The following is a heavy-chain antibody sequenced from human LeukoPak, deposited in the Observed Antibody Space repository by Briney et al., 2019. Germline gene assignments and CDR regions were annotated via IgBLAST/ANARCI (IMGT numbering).Heavy chain of an antibody. J-gene: IGHJ4*02. Sequence: PSETLSLTCTLSGGSISSYYWSWIRQPAGKGLEWIGRIYTSGSTNYNASLKSRVSMSVDTSKNQFSLNLSSVTAADTAVFYCARENSGSYREFDYWGQGTLVTVSS. D-gene: IGHD1-26*01. CDR1: GGSISSYY. V-gene: IGHV4-4*07. CDR3: ARENSGSYREFDY. CDR2: IYTSGST.